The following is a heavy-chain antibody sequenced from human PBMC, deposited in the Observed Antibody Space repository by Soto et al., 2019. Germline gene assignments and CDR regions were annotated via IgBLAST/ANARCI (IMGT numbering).Heavy chain of an antibody. D-gene: IGHD3-22*01. J-gene: IGHJ4*02. CDR1: GGSISSGNYY. CDR2: IYYSGST. CDR3: ARVRDYDRSGYAGPCFDY. Sequence: QVQLQESGPGLVKPSQTLSLTCTVSGGSISSGNYYWSWIRQPPGQGLEWIGYIYYSGSTYYNPSLKSRVTISIDTSKYQFSLKLSSVTAADTAVYYCARVRDYDRSGYAGPCFDYWGQGTLVTVSS. V-gene: IGHV4-30-4*01.